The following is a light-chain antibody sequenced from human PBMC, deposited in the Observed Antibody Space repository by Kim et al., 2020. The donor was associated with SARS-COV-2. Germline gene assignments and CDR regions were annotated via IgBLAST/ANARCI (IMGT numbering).Light chain of an antibody. J-gene: IGKJ4*01. CDR1: QSISNY. V-gene: IGKV1-39*01. CDR3: QQSYSTPLT. Sequence: SASVGDRVTITCRASQSISNYLNWYQQKPGKAPKLLIYAASSLQSGVPSRFSGSGSGTDFTLTISSLQPEDFATYYCQQSYSTPLTFGGGTKLEIK. CDR2: AAS.